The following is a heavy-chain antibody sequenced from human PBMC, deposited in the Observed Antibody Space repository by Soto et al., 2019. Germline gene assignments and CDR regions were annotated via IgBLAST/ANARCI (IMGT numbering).Heavy chain of an antibody. J-gene: IGHJ4*02. V-gene: IGHV1-18*04. Sequence: QVQLEQSGAEMKRPGASVKVSCKASGYTFSKYDVSWVRQAPGQGLEWLGLISPNSGRASYSEKFQGRVTMSTDTPTTTAYLELRSLRSDDTAVYYCVRQYFDFWTDYPDFDYWGQGTLVTVSS. CDR2: ISPNSGRA. CDR1: GYTFSKYD. CDR3: VRQYFDFWTDYPDFDY. D-gene: IGHD3-3*01.